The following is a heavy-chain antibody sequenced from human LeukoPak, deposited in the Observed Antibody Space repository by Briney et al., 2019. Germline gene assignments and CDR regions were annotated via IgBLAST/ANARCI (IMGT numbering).Heavy chain of an antibody. CDR2: IDTNTGNP. V-gene: IGHV7-4-1*02. CDR3: ANCYDSSGFFAY. Sequence: GASVKVSCKGSGYTFTKYAISWVRQAPGQGLEYMGWIDTNTGNPTYAQGFTGRFVFSLDTSVSTAYLQISSLKAEVSAIYFCANCYDSSGFFAYWGQGTLVTVSS. CDR1: GYTFTKYA. J-gene: IGHJ4*02. D-gene: IGHD3-22*01.